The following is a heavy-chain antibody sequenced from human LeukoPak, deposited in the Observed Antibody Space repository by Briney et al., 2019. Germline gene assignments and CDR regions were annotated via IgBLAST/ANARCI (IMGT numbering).Heavy chain of an antibody. Sequence: SETLSLTCTVSGGSISSGDYYWSWIRQPPGKGLEWIGCIYYSGSTYYNPSLKSRVTISVDTSKNQFSLKLSSVTAADTAVYYCARDPPHYSNYGGGAFDIWGQGTMVTVSS. V-gene: IGHV4-30-4*08. J-gene: IGHJ3*02. D-gene: IGHD4-11*01. CDR3: ARDPPHYSNYGGGAFDI. CDR2: IYYSGST. CDR1: GGSISSGDYY.